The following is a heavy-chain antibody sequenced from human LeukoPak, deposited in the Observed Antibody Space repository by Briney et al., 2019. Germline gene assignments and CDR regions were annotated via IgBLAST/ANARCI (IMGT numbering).Heavy chain of an antibody. J-gene: IGHJ6*02. Sequence: SETLSLTCTVSGGSISSYHWSWIRQPPGQGLEWIGHIYYTGSTNYNPSLKSRVTISLDTSKNQFSLKLSSVTAADTAVYYCTRSLGVVIHGGMDVWGQGTTVTVSS. CDR1: GGSISSYH. D-gene: IGHD3-3*01. CDR2: IYYTGST. V-gene: IGHV4-59*01. CDR3: TRSLGVVIHGGMDV.